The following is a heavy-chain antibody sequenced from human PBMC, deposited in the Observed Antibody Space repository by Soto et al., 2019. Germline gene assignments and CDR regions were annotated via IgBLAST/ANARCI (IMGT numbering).Heavy chain of an antibody. J-gene: IGHJ4*02. V-gene: IGHV1-69*01. Sequence: QVQLVQSGAEVKKPGSSVKVSCKASGGTFSSYAISWVRQAPGQGLEWMGGIIPIFGTANYAQKFQGRVTITADESTSTAYMELRSLRSEDTDVYYCARGTPYDSWTGSYFDYWGQGTLVTVSS. CDR3: ARGTPYDSWTGSYFDY. D-gene: IGHD3-9*01. CDR1: GGTFSSYA. CDR2: IIPIFGTA.